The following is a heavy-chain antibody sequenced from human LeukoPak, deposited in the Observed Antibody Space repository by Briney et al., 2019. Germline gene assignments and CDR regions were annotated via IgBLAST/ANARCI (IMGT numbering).Heavy chain of an antibody. V-gene: IGHV4-34*01. D-gene: IGHD1-26*01. Sequence: PSETLSLTCTVSGGSISSYYWSWIRQPPGKGLEWIGEINHSGSTNYNPSLKSRVTISVDTSKNQFSLKLSSVTAADTAVYYCARGGRGADYWGQGTLVTVSS. CDR1: GGSISSYY. CDR2: INHSGST. J-gene: IGHJ4*02. CDR3: ARGGRGADY.